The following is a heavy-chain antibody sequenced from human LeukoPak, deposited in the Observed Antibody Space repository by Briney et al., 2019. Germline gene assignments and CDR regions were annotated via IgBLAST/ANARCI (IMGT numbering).Heavy chain of an antibody. Sequence: PGGSLRLSCAASGFTFSSYGMHWVRQAPGKGLEWVAVIWYDGSNKYYADSVKGRFTISRDNSKNTLYLQMNSLRAEDTAVYYCARDVVVVAAIGAFDIWGQGTMVTVSS. CDR2: IWYDGSNK. D-gene: IGHD2-15*01. CDR3: ARDVVVVAAIGAFDI. V-gene: IGHV3-30*19. CDR1: GFTFSSYG. J-gene: IGHJ3*02.